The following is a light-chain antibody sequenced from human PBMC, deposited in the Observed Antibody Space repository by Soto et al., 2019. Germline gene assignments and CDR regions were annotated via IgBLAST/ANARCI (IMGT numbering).Light chain of an antibody. CDR3: QQYKNWPPYT. Sequence: EIVMTQSPATLSVSPGERATLSCRASQSVSSNLAWYQQKPGQAPRLLIYGASTRATGISARFSGSGSGTEFTLTISSLRSEDFAVYYCQQYKNWPPYTFGQGTKVDIK. CDR1: QSVSSN. J-gene: IGKJ2*01. V-gene: IGKV3-15*01. CDR2: GAS.